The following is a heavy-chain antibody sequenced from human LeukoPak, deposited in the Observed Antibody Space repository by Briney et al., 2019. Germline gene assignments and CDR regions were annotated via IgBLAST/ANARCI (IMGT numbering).Heavy chain of an antibody. V-gene: IGHV3-30*04. J-gene: IGHJ4*02. CDR3: ARGLYSSSAIDY. CDR2: ISYDGGNK. CDR1: GFTFSSYA. D-gene: IGHD6-6*01. Sequence: GGSLRLSCAASGFTFSSYAMHWVRQAPGKGLEWVAVISYDGGNKYYADSVKGRFTISRDNSKNTLYLQMNSLRAEDTAVYYCARGLYSSSAIDYWGQGTLVTVSS.